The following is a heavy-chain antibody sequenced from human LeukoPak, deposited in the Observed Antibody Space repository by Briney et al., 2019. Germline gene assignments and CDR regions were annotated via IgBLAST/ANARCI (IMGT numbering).Heavy chain of an antibody. V-gene: IGHV3-69-1*01. CDR2: ITSGDFV. D-gene: IGHD3-10*01. CDR3: ARGGFNMVRGVIIPSNSHFYYMDM. CDR1: GFNFSAYS. J-gene: IGHJ6*03. Sequence: PGGSLRLSCAASGFNFSAYSLNWVPQAPGKGLEWVSSITSGDFVYFADALKGRFTISRDNAKSSLYLEMNSLRADDTAVYYCARGGFNMVRGVIIPSNSHFYYMDMSGTPTTVTVSS.